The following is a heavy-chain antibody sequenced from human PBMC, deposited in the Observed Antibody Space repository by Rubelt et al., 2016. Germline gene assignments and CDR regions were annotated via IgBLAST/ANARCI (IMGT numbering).Heavy chain of an antibody. CDR1: GFTFSSYA. V-gene: IGHV3-23*01. CDR3: AKGTGRTATPSEFDY. CDR2: ISGSGGST. Sequence: EVQLLESGGGLVQPGGSLRLSCAASGFTFSSYAMSWVRQAPGKGLEWVSGISGSGGSTYYADSVKGRFSISRDNSKNTLYLQMNSRRAEDTAVYYCAKGTGRTATPSEFDYWGQGTLVTVSS. J-gene: IGHJ4*02. D-gene: IGHD2-15*01.